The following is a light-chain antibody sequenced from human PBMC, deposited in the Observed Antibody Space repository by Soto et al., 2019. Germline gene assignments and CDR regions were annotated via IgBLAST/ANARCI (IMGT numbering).Light chain of an antibody. V-gene: IGLV2-18*02. CDR3: SSYTSTSTYV. CDR2: EVS. CDR1: SSDVGSYNR. Sequence: QSALTQPPSVSGSPGQSVTISCTGTSSDVGSYNRVSWYQQPPGTAPKLMIYEVSNRPSGVPARFSGSKSGNTASLTISGLQAEDEADYYCSSYTSTSTYVFGTGTQLTVL. J-gene: IGLJ1*01.